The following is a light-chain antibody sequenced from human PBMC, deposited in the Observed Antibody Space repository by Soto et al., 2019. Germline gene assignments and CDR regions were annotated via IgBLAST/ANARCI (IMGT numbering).Light chain of an antibody. V-gene: IGLV2-23*01. CDR2: GAS. J-gene: IGLJ1*01. Sequence: QSALTQPASVSVSPGQSITISCIGTSRDVGSSDLVSWYHQHPDTAPKLLIYGASKRPSGVSNRFSGSKSGNTASLTISGLQAEDEADYYCCSYASTSPYVFGTGTKLTVL. CDR3: CSYASTSPYV. CDR1: SRDVGSSDL.